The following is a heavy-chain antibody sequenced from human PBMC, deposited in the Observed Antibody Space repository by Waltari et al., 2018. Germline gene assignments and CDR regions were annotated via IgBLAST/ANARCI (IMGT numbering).Heavy chain of an antibody. CDR3: AKAGVAGPGAFDI. D-gene: IGHD6-19*01. V-gene: IGHV3-23*01. Sequence: EVQLLESGGGLVQPGGSLRLSCAASGFTFSSYALGWVRQAPGKGLEWVSAISGSGGSTYYADSVKGRFTISRDNSKNTLYLQMNSLRAEDTAVYYCAKAGVAGPGAFDIWGQGTMVTVSS. CDR1: GFTFSSYA. J-gene: IGHJ3*02. CDR2: ISGSGGST.